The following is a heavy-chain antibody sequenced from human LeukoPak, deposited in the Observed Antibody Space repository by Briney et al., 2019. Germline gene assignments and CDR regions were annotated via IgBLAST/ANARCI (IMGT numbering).Heavy chain of an antibody. D-gene: IGHD4-17*01. CDR1: GGSISSRSYY. CDR3: ARDRPSGDYGEKGDY. CDR2: IFYSGST. Sequence: SETLSLTCTVSGGSISSRSYYWGWIRQPPGKGLEWIGSIFYSGSTYYNPSLRSRVTISVDKSKNQFSLKLSSVTAADTAVYYCARDRPSGDYGEKGDYWGQGTLVTVSS. J-gene: IGHJ4*02. V-gene: IGHV4-39*07.